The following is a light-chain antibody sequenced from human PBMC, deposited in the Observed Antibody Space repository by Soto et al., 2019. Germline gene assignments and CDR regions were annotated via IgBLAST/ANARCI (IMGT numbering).Light chain of an antibody. J-gene: IGKJ3*01. CDR1: QSVLYSSNSKNY. Sequence: DIVMTQSPDSLAVSLGERATINCKSSQSVLYSSNSKNYLAWYQHKPGQPPKLLFYWASTRESGVPDRFSGSGSGTDFTLTISSLQAEDVAVYYCQQYYGTPFTFGPGTKVDIK. V-gene: IGKV4-1*01. CDR2: WAS. CDR3: QQYYGTPFT.